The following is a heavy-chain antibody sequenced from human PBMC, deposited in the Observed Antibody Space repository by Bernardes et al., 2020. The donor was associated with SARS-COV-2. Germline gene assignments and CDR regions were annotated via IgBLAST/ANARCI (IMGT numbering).Heavy chain of an antibody. V-gene: IGHV3-74*01. CDR2: INSDGRTT. J-gene: IGHJ4*02. CDR1: GFTFSSYW. Sequence: GGSLRLSSAASGFTFSSYWMHWVTHGPGKGLVWVSRINSDGRTTTYADSVKGRFTISRDNGKNTLYLQMNSLRAEDTAVYYCVRGPSDGHGRFEYWGQGALVTVSS. CDR3: VRGPSDGHGRFEY.